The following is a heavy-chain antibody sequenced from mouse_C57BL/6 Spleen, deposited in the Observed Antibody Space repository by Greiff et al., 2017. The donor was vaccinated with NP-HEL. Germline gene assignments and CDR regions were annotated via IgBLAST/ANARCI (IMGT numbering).Heavy chain of an antibody. Sequence: QVQLQQSGAELVKPGASVKLSCKASGYTFTSYWMQWVKQRPGQGLEWIGEIDPSDSYTNYNQKFKGKATLTVDTSSSTAYMQLSSLTSEDSAVYYCARGALLRLYYFDYWGQGTTLTVSS. CDR1: GYTFTSYW. D-gene: IGHD1-1*01. CDR2: IDPSDSYT. CDR3: ARGALLRLYYFDY. J-gene: IGHJ2*01. V-gene: IGHV1-50*01.